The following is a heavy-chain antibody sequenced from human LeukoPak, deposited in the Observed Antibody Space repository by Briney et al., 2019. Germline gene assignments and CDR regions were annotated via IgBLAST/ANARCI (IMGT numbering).Heavy chain of an antibody. D-gene: IGHD5-18*01. Sequence: PSETLSLTCTVSGGSISSYYWSWIRQPPGKGLEWIGYIYYSGSTNYNPSLKSRVTISVDTSKNWFSLRLTSVTAADTAVYYCARGQKYIYGYTVTELGSRYFDYWGQGTLVTVSS. J-gene: IGHJ4*02. V-gene: IGHV4-59*01. CDR1: GGSISSYY. CDR2: IYYSGST. CDR3: ARGQKYIYGYTVTELGSRYFDY.